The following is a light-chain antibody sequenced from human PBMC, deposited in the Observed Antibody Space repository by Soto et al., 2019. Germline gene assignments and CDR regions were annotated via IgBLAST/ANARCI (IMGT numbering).Light chain of an antibody. J-gene: IGKJ4*01. V-gene: IGKV3-15*01. CDR1: QSVSSN. CDR3: QQYNNWPPLT. Sequence: EIVMTQSPATLSVSPGERVTLSCRVSQSVSSNLAWYQQKPGQAPRLLIYDTSTRATGIPARFSGSGSGTEFTLTISSLQSEDFAAYYCQQYNNWPPLTFGGGTRVEIK. CDR2: DTS.